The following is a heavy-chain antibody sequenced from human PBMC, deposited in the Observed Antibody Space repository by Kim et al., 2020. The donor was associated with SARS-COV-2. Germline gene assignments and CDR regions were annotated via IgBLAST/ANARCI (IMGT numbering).Heavy chain of an antibody. CDR3: ARQGGNDYSLDP. CDR1: GGSISSSSYY. J-gene: IGHJ5*02. V-gene: IGHV4-39*01. D-gene: IGHD4-4*01. CDR2: IYYSGST. Sequence: SETLSLTCTVSGGSISSSSYYWGWIRQPPGKGLEWIGSIYYSGSTYYNPSLKSRVTISVDTSKNQFSLKLSSVTAADTAVYYCARQGGNDYSLDPWGQGTLVTVSS.